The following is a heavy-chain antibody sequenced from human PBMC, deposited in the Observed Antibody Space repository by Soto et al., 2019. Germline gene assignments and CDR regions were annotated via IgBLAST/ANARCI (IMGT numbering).Heavy chain of an antibody. CDR1: GGTFSRYA. V-gene: IGHV1-69*01. CDR2: IIPIFGTA. CDR3: AIPGACSGGSCYSNDYYYYGMDV. J-gene: IGHJ6*04. Sequence: QVQLVQSGAEVKKPGSSVKVSCKASGGTFSRYAISWVRQAPGQGLEWMGGIIPIFGTAYYAQKFQGRVRITADEPTSTAYMELSSLRSEETAVYDCAIPGACSGGSCYSNDYYYYGMDVWGKGTTVTDSS. D-gene: IGHD2-15*01.